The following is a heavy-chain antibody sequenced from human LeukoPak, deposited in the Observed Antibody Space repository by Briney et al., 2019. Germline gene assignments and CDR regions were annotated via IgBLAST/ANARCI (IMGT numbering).Heavy chain of an antibody. CDR3: ARGLGRITIFGVAPGTFDY. CDR2: IYYSGST. Sequence: SQTLSLTCTVSGGSISSGGYYWSWIRQHPGKGLEWIGYIYYSGSTYYNPSLKSRVTLSVDTSKNQFSLKLSSVTAADTAVYYCARGLGRITIFGVAPGTFDYWGQGTLVTVSS. V-gene: IGHV4-31*03. J-gene: IGHJ4*02. D-gene: IGHD3-3*01. CDR1: GGSISSGGYY.